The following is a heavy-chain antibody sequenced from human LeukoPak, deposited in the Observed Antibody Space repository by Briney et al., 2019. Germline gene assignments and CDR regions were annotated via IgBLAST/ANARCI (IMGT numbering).Heavy chain of an antibody. D-gene: IGHD6-6*01. CDR2: ISSSGSTI. Sequence: GGSLRLSCAASGFTFSSYEMNWVRQAPGKGLEWVSYISSSGSTIYYADPVKGRFTISRDNAKNSLYLQMNSLRAEDTAVYYCARVFYSSSNYYYYMDVWGKGTTVTVSS. CDR3: ARVFYSSSNYYYYMDV. J-gene: IGHJ6*03. CDR1: GFTFSSYE. V-gene: IGHV3-48*03.